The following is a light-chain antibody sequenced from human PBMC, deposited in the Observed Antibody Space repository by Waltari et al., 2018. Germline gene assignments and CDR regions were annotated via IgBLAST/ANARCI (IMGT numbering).Light chain of an antibody. Sequence: DIVMTQSPDSLAVSLGERATINCKSTQSVLYSSNNKNYLTWYQQKPGQPPKLLIYWASTRESGVPDRCSGSGSGTDFPLTISSLQAEDVAVYYCQQYYSSPPTFGQGTKVEIK. CDR3: QQYYSSPPT. J-gene: IGKJ1*01. CDR1: QSVLYSSNNKNY. CDR2: WAS. V-gene: IGKV4-1*01.